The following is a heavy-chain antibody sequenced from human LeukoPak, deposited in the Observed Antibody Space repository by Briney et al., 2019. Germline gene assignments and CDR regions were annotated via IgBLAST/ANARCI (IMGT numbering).Heavy chain of an antibody. CDR3: AAGRRLGYCSGGSCYPDDIWFDP. CDR1: GFTFTSSA. D-gene: IGHD2-15*01. CDR2: IVVGSGNT. J-gene: IGHJ5*02. Sequence: SVKVSCKVSGFTFTSSAMQWVRQARGQRLEWIGWIVVGSGNTNYAQKFQERVTITRDMSTSTAYMELSSLRSEDTAVYYCAAGRRLGYCSGGSCYPDDIWFDPWGQGTLVTVSS. V-gene: IGHV1-58*02.